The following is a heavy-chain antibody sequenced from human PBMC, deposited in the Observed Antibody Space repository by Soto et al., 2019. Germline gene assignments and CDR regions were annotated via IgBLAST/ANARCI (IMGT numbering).Heavy chain of an antibody. D-gene: IGHD3-10*01. CDR1: GDSVSSNSAA. Sequence: SQTLSLTCAISGDSVSSNSAAWNWIRQSPSRGLEWLGRTYYKSKWYNDYAVSVKSRITINPDTSKNQFSLQLNSVTPEDTAVYYCARDAVSMVRGVLIEHYGMDVWGQGTTVTVSS. J-gene: IGHJ6*02. CDR3: ARDAVSMVRGVLIEHYGMDV. CDR2: TYYKSKWYN. V-gene: IGHV6-1*01.